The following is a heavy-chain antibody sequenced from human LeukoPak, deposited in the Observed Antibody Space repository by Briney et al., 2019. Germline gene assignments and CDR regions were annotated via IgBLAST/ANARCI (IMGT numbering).Heavy chain of an antibody. V-gene: IGHV1-69*06. CDR1: GGTFSSYA. CDR3: ARTTQYYYYMDV. Sequence: GASVKVPCKASGGTFSSYAISWVRQAPGQGLEWMGGIIPIFGTANYAQKFQGRVTITADKSTSTAYMELSSLRSEDTAVYYCARTTQYYYYMDVWGKGTTVTVSS. D-gene: IGHD4-17*01. J-gene: IGHJ6*03. CDR2: IIPIFGTA.